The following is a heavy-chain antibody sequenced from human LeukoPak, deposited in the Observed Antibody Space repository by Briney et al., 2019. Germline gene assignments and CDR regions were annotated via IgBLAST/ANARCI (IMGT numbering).Heavy chain of an antibody. Sequence: ASVKVSCKASGGTFISYAISWVRQAPGQGLEWMGGIIPIFGTANYAQKFQGRVTITTDESTSTAYMELSSLRSEDTAVYYCARCYYDSSGYFNNWFDPWGQGTLVTVSS. J-gene: IGHJ5*02. D-gene: IGHD3-22*01. V-gene: IGHV1-69*05. CDR3: ARCYYDSSGYFNNWFDP. CDR1: GGTFISYA. CDR2: IIPIFGTA.